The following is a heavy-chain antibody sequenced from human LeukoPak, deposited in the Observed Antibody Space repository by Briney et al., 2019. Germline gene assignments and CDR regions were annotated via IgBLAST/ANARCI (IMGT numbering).Heavy chain of an antibody. CDR2: IIPIFGTA. J-gene: IGHJ4*02. CDR3: ARERAYSYGFDY. V-gene: IGHV1-69*05. D-gene: IGHD5-18*01. Sequence: ASVKVSCKASGGTFSSYAISWVRQAPGQGLEWMGGIIPIFGTANYAQKFQGRVTMTRDTSASTVYMELSSLRSEDTAVYYCARERAYSYGFDYWGQGTLVTVPS. CDR1: GGTFSSYA.